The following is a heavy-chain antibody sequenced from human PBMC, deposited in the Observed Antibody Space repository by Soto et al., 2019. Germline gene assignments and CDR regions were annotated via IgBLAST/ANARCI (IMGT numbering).Heavy chain of an antibody. D-gene: IGHD2-2*01. CDR2: IIPISGTA. Sequence: QVQLVQSGAEVKKPGSSVKVSCKASGGTFSSYAISWVRQAPGQGLEWMGGIIPISGTANYAQKFQGRVTITADESTSTALMELSSLRSEDTAVYYCARSQGSSTSLEIYYYYYYGMDVWGQGTPVTVSS. J-gene: IGHJ6*02. CDR3: ARSQGSSTSLEIYYYYYYGMDV. CDR1: GGTFSSYA. V-gene: IGHV1-69*01.